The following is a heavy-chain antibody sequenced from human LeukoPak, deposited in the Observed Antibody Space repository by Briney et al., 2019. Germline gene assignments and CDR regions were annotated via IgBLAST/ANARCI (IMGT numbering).Heavy chain of an antibody. CDR2: INSDGSST. V-gene: IGHV3-74*01. D-gene: IGHD1-26*01. Sequence: GGSLRLTCAASGFTFSSYWMHWVRQAPGKGLVWVSRINSDGSSTSYADSVKGRFTIPRDNAKNTLYLQMNSLRAEDTALYHCARTVGATGAFDIWGQGTMVTVSS. J-gene: IGHJ3*02. CDR3: ARTVGATGAFDI. CDR1: GFTFSSYW.